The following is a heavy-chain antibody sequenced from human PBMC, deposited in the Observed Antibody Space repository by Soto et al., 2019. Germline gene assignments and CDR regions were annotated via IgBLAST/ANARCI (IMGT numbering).Heavy chain of an antibody. V-gene: IGHV3-21*01. CDR1: GFTFSSYD. Sequence: EVQLVESAGGLVKPGGSLRLSCAASGFTFSSYDMNWVRQAPGKGLEWVSSISSSSNYIYYADSVKGRFTISRDNAKNSVHLQMNSLRAEDTAVYYCAKVYYPVDTTITYPFDYWGQGTLVTVSS. D-gene: IGHD3-22*01. J-gene: IGHJ4*02. CDR3: AKVYYPVDTTITYPFDY. CDR2: ISSSSNYI.